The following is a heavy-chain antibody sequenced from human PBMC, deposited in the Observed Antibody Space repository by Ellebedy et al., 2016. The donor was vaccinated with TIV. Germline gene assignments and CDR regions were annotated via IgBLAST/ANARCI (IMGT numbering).Heavy chain of an antibody. CDR1: GFTFSSYW. J-gene: IGHJ3*01. D-gene: IGHD4-17*01. V-gene: IGHV3-7*01. CDR3: ATDGSYGDYRSPAHAFEF. CDR2: INQDGSEQ. Sequence: GGSLRLSCAASGFTFSSYWMTWVRQAPGKGLEWVANINQDGSEQYYVDSVQGRFTISRDNAKKSLNLQMNSLGADDSAVYYCATDGSYGDYRSPAHAFEFWGQGTMVTVSS.